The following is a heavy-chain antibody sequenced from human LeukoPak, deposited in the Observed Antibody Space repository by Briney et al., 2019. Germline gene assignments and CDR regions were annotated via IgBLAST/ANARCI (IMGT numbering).Heavy chain of an antibody. Sequence: PGGSLRLSCAASGFTFSSYSMNWVRQAPGKGLEWVSSISSSSSYIYYADSVKGRFTISRDNAKNSLYLQMNSLRAEDTAVYHCARDLEEAVAGPYFDYWGQGTLVTVSS. J-gene: IGHJ4*02. CDR2: ISSSSSYI. V-gene: IGHV3-21*01. CDR1: GFTFSSYS. CDR3: ARDLEEAVAGPYFDY. D-gene: IGHD6-19*01.